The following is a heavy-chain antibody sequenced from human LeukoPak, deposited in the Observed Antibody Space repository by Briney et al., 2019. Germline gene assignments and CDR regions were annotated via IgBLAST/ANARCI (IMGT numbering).Heavy chain of an antibody. CDR2: ISSSSSYI. D-gene: IGHD1-26*01. CDR3: ARDDPGATEAPY. V-gene: IGHV3-21*01. Sequence: KPRGSLRLSCAASGFTFRSYGMHRVRQAPGKELEWVSSISSSSSYIYYADSVKGRFTISRDNAKNSLYLQMNSLRAEDTAVYYCARDDPGATEAPYWGQGTLVTVSS. CDR1: GFTFRSYG. J-gene: IGHJ4*02.